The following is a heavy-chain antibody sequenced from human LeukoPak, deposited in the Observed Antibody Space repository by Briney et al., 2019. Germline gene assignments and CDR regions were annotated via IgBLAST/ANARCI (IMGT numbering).Heavy chain of an antibody. D-gene: IGHD3-10*01. CDR2: IIPILGMA. J-gene: IGHJ4*02. CDR1: GGTFSSYA. V-gene: IGHV1-69*04. Sequence: ASVKVSCKASGGTFSSYAISWVRQGPGQGLEWMGRIIPILGMANYAQKFQGRVTITADKSTSTAYMELSSLRSEDTAVYYCARDGGLMVRGVIYFDYWGQGTLVTVSS. CDR3: ARDGGLMVRGVIYFDY.